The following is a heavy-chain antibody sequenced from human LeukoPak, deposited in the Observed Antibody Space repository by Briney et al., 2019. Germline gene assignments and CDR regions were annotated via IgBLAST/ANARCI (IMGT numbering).Heavy chain of an antibody. CDR2: FSRNGGST. V-gene: IGHV3-23*01. CDR1: GVTFSSYA. Sequence: PGGSLRLPCAASGVTFSSYAMSWVRQAPGKGLEWVSGFSRNGGSTYYADSVKGRFTISRDNSKNTLYLQMNSLRAEDTAVYYCAKGGGYDSSGYYSDLDYWGQGTLVTVSS. D-gene: IGHD3-22*01. J-gene: IGHJ4*02. CDR3: AKGGGYDSSGYYSDLDY.